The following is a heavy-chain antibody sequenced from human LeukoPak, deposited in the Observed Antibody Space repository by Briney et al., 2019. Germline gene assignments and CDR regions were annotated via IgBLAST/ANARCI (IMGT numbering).Heavy chain of an antibody. CDR3: ARGRAGFGELYYYYGMDV. V-gene: IGHV1-8*01. D-gene: IGHD3-10*01. CDR2: MNPNSGNT. CDR1: GYTFTSYD. J-gene: IGHJ6*02. Sequence: ASVKVSCKASGYTFTSYDINWVRQATGQGLEWMGWMNPNSGNTGYAQKFQGRVTMTRNTSISTAYMELSSLRSEDTAVYYCARGRAGFGELYYYYGMDVWGQGTTVTVSS.